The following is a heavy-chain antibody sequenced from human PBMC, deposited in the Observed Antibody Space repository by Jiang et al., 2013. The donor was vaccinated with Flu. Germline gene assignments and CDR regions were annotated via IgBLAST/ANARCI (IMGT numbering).Heavy chain of an antibody. V-gene: IGHV6-1*01. CDR2: TYYRSKWSN. CDR1: SVSSNSAA. CDR3: ASQDFHY. J-gene: IGHJ4*02. Sequence: SVSSNSAAWSWIRQSPSRGLEWLGRTYYRSKWSNNYAVSVRSRITINPDTSRNQFSLQLSSVTPEDTAVYYCASQDFHYWGQGTLVTVSS.